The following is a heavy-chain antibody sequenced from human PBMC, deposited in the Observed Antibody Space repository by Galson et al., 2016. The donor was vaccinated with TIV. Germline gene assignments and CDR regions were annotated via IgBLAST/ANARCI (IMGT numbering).Heavy chain of an antibody. CDR3: ARGRWGEYFDY. CDR2: IKQDGSEK. V-gene: IGHV3-7*03. Sequence: SLRLSCAASEFAFANFWMTWVRQAPGKGLEWVANIKQDGSEKYYVDSVKGRFTISRDNAKNSVYLQMDSLRADDTAVYYCARGRWGEYFDYRGQGTLVSVSS. D-gene: IGHD3-10*01. J-gene: IGHJ4*02. CDR1: EFAFANFW.